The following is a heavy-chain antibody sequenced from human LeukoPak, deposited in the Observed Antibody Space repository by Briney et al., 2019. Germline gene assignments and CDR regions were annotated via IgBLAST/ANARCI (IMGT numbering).Heavy chain of an antibody. CDR3: ARSQRLVTVDY. V-gene: IGHV4-34*01. CDR1: GGSFSGYY. Sequence: SETLSLTCAVYGGSFSGYYWSWIRQPPGKGLEWIGEINHSGSTNYNPSLKSRVTISVDTSKNQFSLKLSSVTAADTAVYYCARSQRLVTVDYWGQGTLVTVSS. D-gene: IGHD6-13*01. CDR2: INHSGST. J-gene: IGHJ4*02.